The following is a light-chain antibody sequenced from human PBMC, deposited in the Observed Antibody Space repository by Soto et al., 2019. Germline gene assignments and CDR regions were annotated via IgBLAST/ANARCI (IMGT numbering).Light chain of an antibody. CDR2: EVV. Sequence: QSALTQPPSASGSPGQSVTISCTGTKNDIGVYDFVSWYQHHPGKAPRLIIYEVVQRPSGVPDRFSGSKSGNTASLTVSGLQAEDEADYYCSSYTSSSTLGVFGTGTKVTVL. V-gene: IGLV2-8*01. CDR1: KNDIGVYDF. CDR3: SSYTSSSTLGV. J-gene: IGLJ1*01.